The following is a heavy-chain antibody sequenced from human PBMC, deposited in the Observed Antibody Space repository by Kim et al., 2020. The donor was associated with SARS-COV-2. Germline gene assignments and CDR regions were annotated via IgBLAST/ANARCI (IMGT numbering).Heavy chain of an antibody. CDR3: ARAPYYGSGSLYYYYGMDV. D-gene: IGHD3-10*01. V-gene: IGHV3-30*07. J-gene: IGHJ6*02. Sequence: GRFTNSRDNSKNTLYLQMNSLRAEDTAVYYCARAPYYGSGSLYYYYGMDVWGQGTTVTVSS.